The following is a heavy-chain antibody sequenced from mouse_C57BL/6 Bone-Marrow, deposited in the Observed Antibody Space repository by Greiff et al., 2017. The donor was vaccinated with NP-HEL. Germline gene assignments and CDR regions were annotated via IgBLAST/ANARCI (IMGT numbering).Heavy chain of an antibody. Sequence: EVQVVESGEGLVKPGGSLKLSCAASGFTFSSYAMSWVRQTPEKRLEWVAYISSGGVYTYYDATVKGRFTLSRDNARNTLYLQMSSLKSEDTAMYYCTRDYYYGSRFAYWGQGTLVTVSA. V-gene: IGHV5-9-1*02. D-gene: IGHD1-1*01. CDR3: TRDYYYGSRFAY. CDR1: GFTFSSYA. J-gene: IGHJ3*01. CDR2: ISSGGVYT.